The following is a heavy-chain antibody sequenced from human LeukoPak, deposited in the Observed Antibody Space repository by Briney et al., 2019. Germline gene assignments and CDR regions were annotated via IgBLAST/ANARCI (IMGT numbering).Heavy chain of an antibody. J-gene: IGHJ5*02. V-gene: IGHV3-21*01. CDR1: GFTFSRYS. CDR2: IRSSSSYI. D-gene: IGHD3-22*01. Sequence: GGSLRLSCAASGFTFSRYSMNWVRQAPGKGLEWVSFIRSSSSYIYYTDSVKGRFTISRDNAKNSLYLQMNSLRAEDTAVYYCARGPPLDYYDITWFDPWGQGTLVTVSS. CDR3: ARGPPLDYYDITWFDP.